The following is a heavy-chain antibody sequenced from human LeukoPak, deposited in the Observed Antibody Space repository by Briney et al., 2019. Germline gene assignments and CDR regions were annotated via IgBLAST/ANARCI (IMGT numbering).Heavy chain of an antibody. J-gene: IGHJ3*02. D-gene: IGHD3-22*01. CDR1: GGSISSSNW. V-gene: IGHV4-4*02. CDR3: ARLAYYYDSSGHRSYAFDI. Sequence: SGTLSLTCAVSGGSISSSNWWSWVRQPPGKGLEWIGEIYHSGSTNYNPSLKSRVTISVDKSKNQFSLKLSSVTAADTAVYYCARLAYYYDSSGHRSYAFDIWGQGTMVTVSS. CDR2: IYHSGST.